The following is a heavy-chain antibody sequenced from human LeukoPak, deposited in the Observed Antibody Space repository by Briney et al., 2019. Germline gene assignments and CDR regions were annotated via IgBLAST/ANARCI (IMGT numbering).Heavy chain of an antibody. CDR2: IKQDGSEK. V-gene: IGHV3-7*03. CDR1: GFTFSSYW. J-gene: IGHJ6*04. Sequence: GGSLRLSCAASGFTFSSYWMSWVRQAPGKGLEGVANIKQDGSEKYYVDSVKGRFTISRDNAKNSLYLQVNSLRAEDTAVYFCARIHEYGSDTYYYYGMDVWGKGTTVTVSS. D-gene: IGHD3-10*01. CDR3: ARIHEYGSDTYYYYGMDV.